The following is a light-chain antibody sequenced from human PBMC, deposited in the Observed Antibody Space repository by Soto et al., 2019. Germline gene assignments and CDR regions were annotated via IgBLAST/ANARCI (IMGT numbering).Light chain of an antibody. V-gene: IGKV3-20*01. CDR3: QQYGSSLMYT. CDR1: QSVSSSY. Sequence: EIVLTQSPGTLSLSPGERATLSCRASQSVSSSYLAWYQQIPGQAPSLLIYGASSRATGISDRFSGSGSGTDFTLTISRLEPEDFAVYYCQQYGSSLMYTFGQGTKLEIK. CDR2: GAS. J-gene: IGKJ2*01.